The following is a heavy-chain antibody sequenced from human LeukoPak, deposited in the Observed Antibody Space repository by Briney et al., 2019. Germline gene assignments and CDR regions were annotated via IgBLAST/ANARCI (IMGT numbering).Heavy chain of an antibody. D-gene: IGHD3-22*01. CDR3: ARHYYDSSGYALDAFDV. J-gene: IGHJ3*01. CDR1: GGSISSYY. V-gene: IGHV4-59*01. CDR2: IYYSGST. Sequence: PSETLSLTCTVSGGSISSYYWSWIRQPPGKGLEWIGYIYYSGSTNYNPSLKSRVTISVDMSKTQFSLKLGSVTAADTAVYYCARHYYDSSGYALDAFDVWGQGTMVTVSS.